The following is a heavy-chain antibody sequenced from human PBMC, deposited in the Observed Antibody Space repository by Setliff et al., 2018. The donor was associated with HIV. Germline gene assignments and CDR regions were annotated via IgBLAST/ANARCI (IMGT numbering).Heavy chain of an antibody. Sequence: PSETLSLTCTVSGGSISSYYWGWIRQPAGKGLEWIGRIYTSGSTNYNPSLKSRVTMSVDTSKNQFSLKLSSVTAADTAVYYCARSFTYNFWSGLAGDAFDIWGQGTMVTVSS. D-gene: IGHD3-3*01. CDR1: GGSISSYY. V-gene: IGHV4-4*07. J-gene: IGHJ3*02. CDR3: ARSFTYNFWSGLAGDAFDI. CDR2: IYTSGST.